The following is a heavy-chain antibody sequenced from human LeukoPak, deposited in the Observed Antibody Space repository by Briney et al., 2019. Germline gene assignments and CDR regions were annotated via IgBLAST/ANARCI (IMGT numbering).Heavy chain of an antibody. CDR2: ISVYSGNT. D-gene: IGHD2-8*01. V-gene: IGHV1-18*01. CDR1: GSTFSSSG. J-gene: IGHJ4*02. Sequence: GASVKVSCKASGSTFSSSGVSWVRQAPGQGLEWMGWISVYSGNTNYAQRFQGRVTMTTDTSTTTAYMELRSLRSDDTAVYYCARDANGVLGDYWGQGTLVTVSS. CDR3: ARDANGVLGDY.